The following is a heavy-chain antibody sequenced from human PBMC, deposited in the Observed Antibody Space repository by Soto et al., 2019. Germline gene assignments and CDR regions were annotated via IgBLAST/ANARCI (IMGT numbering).Heavy chain of an antibody. V-gene: IGHV1-69*13. CDR3: AVTMTNYYYYGMDV. Sequence: APGKGSWKGFGGTFRRYGISWGRQGPGQGLEWMGGIIPIFGTADYAQKFQGRVTITAGESTSTAYMELSSLRSEDTAVYYCAVTMTNYYYYGMDVWGQGTTVTVSS. D-gene: IGHD3-22*01. CDR1: GGTFRRYG. CDR2: IIPIFGTA. J-gene: IGHJ6*02.